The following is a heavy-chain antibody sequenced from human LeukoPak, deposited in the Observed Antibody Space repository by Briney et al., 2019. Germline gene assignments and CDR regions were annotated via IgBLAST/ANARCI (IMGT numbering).Heavy chain of an antibody. D-gene: IGHD6-13*01. Sequence: SETLSLTCTVSGYSISSGYYWGWIRQPPGMGLEWIGSIYHSGGTFYNPSLKSRVTISVDTSKNQFSLKLSSVTAADTAVYYCARAYSSSWYWFDPWGQGTLVTVSS. CDR2: IYHSGGT. CDR1: GYSISSGYY. CDR3: ARAYSSSWYWFDP. V-gene: IGHV4-38-2*02. J-gene: IGHJ5*02.